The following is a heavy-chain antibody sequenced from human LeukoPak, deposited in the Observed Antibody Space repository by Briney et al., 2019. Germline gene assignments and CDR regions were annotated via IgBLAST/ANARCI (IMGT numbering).Heavy chain of an antibody. CDR3: AKDLAYDSSDYHVIFDC. D-gene: IGHD3-22*01. CDR2: ISGSGDRT. CDR1: GFTFSTYA. J-gene: IGHJ4*02. V-gene: IGHV3-23*01. Sequence: PGRSLRLSCAASGFTFSTYAMSWVRQAPGKGPEWVSAISGSGDRTYHAGSVEGRFTTSRDNSKNTLYLQMNSLRAEDTAIYYCAKDLAYDSSDYHVIFDCWGQGTLVTVSS.